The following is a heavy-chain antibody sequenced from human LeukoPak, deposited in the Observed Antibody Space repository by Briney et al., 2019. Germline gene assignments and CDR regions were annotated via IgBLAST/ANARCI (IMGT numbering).Heavy chain of an antibody. CDR1: GASISHSD. CDR3: ARDLNY. V-gene: IGHV4-4*07. Sequence: SETLSLTCTVSGASISHSDWSWIRQTAGKGLEWIGRINTSGTKYNPSLKSRVTMSVDTSKIQSSLNLMSVTAADTAMYWCARDLNYWGQGTQITVSS. CDR2: INTSGT. J-gene: IGHJ4*02.